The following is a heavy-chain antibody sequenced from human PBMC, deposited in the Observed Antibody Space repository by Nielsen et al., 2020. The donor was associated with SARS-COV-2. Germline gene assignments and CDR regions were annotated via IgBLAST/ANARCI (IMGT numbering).Heavy chain of an antibody. CDR1: GFTVSSFV. J-gene: IGHJ6*02. V-gene: IGHV3-7*01. CDR2: IKKDGSAK. Sequence: GKSLKISCAASGFTVSSFVMTWVRQAPGKGLEWVANIKKDGSAKYYLDSVKGRFTISRDSAQNSVFLQMNSLRVEDTAVYYCAREVVLGDFYYGMDVWGQGTTVTVSS. CDR3: AREVVLGDFYYGMDV. D-gene: IGHD2-2*01.